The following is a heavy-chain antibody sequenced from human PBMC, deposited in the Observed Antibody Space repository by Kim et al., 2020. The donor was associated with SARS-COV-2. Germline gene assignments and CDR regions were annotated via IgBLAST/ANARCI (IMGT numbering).Heavy chain of an antibody. CDR2: ATNKADNYIA. CDR1: GFTFSDRY. CDR3: VPVYSGYYPY. J-gene: IGHJ4*02. Sequence: GGSLRLSCAASGFTFSDRYMDWVRQAPGKGLEWVGRATNKADNYIAKYAASVKGRFIISRDDSQNLLNLQINSLKTEDTAVYYCVPVYSGYYPYWGQGALVTVSS. V-gene: IGHV3-72*01. D-gene: IGHD3-22*01.